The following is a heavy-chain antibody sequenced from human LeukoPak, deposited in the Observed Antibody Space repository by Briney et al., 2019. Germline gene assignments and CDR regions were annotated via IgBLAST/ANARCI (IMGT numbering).Heavy chain of an antibody. V-gene: IGHV4-30-4*07. D-gene: IGHD3-10*01. J-gene: IGHJ6*03. CDR1: GGSISSGGYS. CDR2: IYYSGST. CDR3: ARVRAERGYYYYYMDV. Sequence: SETLSLTCAVSGGSISSGGYSWSWIRQPPGKGLEWIGYIYYSGSTYYNPSLKSRVTISVDTSKNQFSLKLSSVTAADTAVYYCARVRAERGYYYYYMDVWGKGTTVTVSS.